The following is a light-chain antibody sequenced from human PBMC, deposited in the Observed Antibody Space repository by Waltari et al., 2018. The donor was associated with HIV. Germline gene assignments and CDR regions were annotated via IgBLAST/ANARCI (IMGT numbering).Light chain of an antibody. Sequence: QSVLTQPPSASGTPGHRVTISCSGSSPHTGSTTVNWYQHLPGTAPKLRIYSNNQRPSGVPDRFSGSKSGTSASLAISGLQSEDEADYYCAAWDDSLNGVVFGGGTKLTVL. CDR3: AAWDDSLNGVV. J-gene: IGLJ2*01. CDR2: SNN. CDR1: SPHTGSTT. V-gene: IGLV1-44*01.